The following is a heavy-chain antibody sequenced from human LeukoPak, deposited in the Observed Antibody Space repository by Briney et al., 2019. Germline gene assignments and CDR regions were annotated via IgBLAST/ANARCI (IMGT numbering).Heavy chain of an antibody. CDR2: IYPGDFRT. V-gene: IGHV5-51*01. CDR1: AYNFTTDW. J-gene: IGHJ5*02. Sequence: RPGGALEISRKASAYNFTTDWIGWVRPGPGKGLEGMGEIYPGDFRTRYNPSFQGQITIAADQSTSTAYLQWGSLKALDTAMYYCSCRKLLDTWSDPWGQGTLVTVSS. CDR3: SCRKLLDTWSDP.